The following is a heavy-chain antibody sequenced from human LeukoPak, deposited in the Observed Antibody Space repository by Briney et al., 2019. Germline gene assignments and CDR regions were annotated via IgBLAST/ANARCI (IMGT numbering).Heavy chain of an antibody. V-gene: IGHV3-21*01. Sequence: GGSLRLSCAASGFTFSSYSMNWVRQAPGKGLEWVSSISSSGYIYYADSVKGRFTISRDNAKNSLYLQMNSLRAEDTAVYYCARDESDPAGGFDPWGQGTLVTVSS. D-gene: IGHD3-10*01. J-gene: IGHJ5*02. CDR3: ARDESDPAGGFDP. CDR2: ISSSGYI. CDR1: GFTFSSYS.